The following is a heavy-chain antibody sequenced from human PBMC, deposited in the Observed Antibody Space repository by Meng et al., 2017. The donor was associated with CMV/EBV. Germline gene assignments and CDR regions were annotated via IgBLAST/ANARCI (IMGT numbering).Heavy chain of an antibody. J-gene: IGHJ6*02. CDR1: GGTFSSYA. Sequence: SVKVSCKASGGTFSSYAISWVRQAPGQGLEWMGGIIPIFGTANYAQKFQGRVTITTDESTSTAYMELSSLRSEDTAVYYCASAYSSSPKNYYYGMDVWGQGTTVTVSS. V-gene: IGHV1-69*05. CDR2: IIPIFGTA. D-gene: IGHD6-13*01. CDR3: ASAYSSSPKNYYYGMDV.